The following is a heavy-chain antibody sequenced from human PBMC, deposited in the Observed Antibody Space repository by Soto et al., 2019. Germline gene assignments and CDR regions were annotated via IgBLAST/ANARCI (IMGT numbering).Heavy chain of an antibody. V-gene: IGHV3-30*18. CDR2: ISYDGSNE. J-gene: IGHJ4*02. D-gene: IGHD2-21*02. Sequence: PGGSLRLSCEASGFTFSNYGTHWVRQAPGEGLEWVAHISYDGSNEHYTDSVKGRFTISRDNSKNTLYLQMNSLRAEDTAVYYCAKDYSSYCGGDCPGGYFDYWGQGT. CDR3: AKDYSSYCGGDCPGGYFDY. CDR1: GFTFSNYG.